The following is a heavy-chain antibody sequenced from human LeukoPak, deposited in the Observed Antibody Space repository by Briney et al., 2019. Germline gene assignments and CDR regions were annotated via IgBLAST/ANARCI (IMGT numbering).Heavy chain of an antibody. CDR3: AKDKSMVRELDY. Sequence: PGGSLRLSRTASGFTFRSYGMHWVRQAPGKGLEWLAFIQSDGRNQYYADSVRGQFTISRDNSKNTLFLRMNNLRAEDTAVYYCAKDKSMVRELDYWGQGTLVTVSS. V-gene: IGHV3-30*02. CDR1: GFTFRSYG. CDR2: IQSDGRNQ. D-gene: IGHD3-10*01. J-gene: IGHJ4*02.